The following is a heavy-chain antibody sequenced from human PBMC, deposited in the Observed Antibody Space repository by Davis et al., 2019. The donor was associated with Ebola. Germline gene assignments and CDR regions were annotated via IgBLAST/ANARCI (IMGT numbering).Heavy chain of an antibody. D-gene: IGHD3-22*01. V-gene: IGHV5-51*01. CDR1: RYSFTSYW. J-gene: IGHJ4*02. Sequence: KVSCKGSRYSFTSYWIGWVRQMPGKGLEWMGIIYPGDSDTRYSPSFQGQVTISADKSISTAYLQWSSLKASDTAMYYCARRGDSSGLLHFDYWGQGTLVTVSS. CDR2: IYPGDSDT. CDR3: ARRGDSSGLLHFDY.